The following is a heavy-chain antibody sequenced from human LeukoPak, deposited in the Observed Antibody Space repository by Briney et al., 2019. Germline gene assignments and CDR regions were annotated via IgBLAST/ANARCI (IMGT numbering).Heavy chain of an antibody. CDR1: GGSFSGYY. Sequence: PSETLSLTCGVSGGSFSGYYWSWIRQSPGKGLEWIGYIYYSGSTYYNPSLKSRVTISVDTSKNQFSLKLSSVTAADTAVYYCAREGYGDRLGYWGQGTQVTVSS. J-gene: IGHJ4*02. CDR2: IYYSGST. D-gene: IGHD4-17*01. V-gene: IGHV4-30-4*01. CDR3: AREGYGDRLGY.